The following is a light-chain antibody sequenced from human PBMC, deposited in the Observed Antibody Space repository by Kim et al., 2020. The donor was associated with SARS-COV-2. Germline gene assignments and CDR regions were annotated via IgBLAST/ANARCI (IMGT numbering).Light chain of an antibody. CDR1: STAVGAYTH. CDR2: DVT. J-gene: IGLJ1*01. Sequence: GHLITIPSTGTSTAVGAYTHVSTYQQHPGKAPKLMTYDVTGRPSAVSTRFSGSKSGDTASLTISGLQAEDEADYYCSSYTSSSTYVFGTRTKVTVL. V-gene: IGLV2-14*03. CDR3: SSYTSSSTYV.